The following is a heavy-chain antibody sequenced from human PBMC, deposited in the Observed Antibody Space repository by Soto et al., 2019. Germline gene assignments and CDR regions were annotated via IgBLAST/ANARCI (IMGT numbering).Heavy chain of an antibody. CDR2: INPSAGST. J-gene: IGHJ4*02. CDR1: GYTFTSYY. Sequence: QVQLVQSGAEVKKPGASVKVSCKASGYTFTSYYMHWVRQAPGQGLEWMGIINPSAGSTSYAHRFQGRVTMTRDTSTSTVYMELSSLKSEDTAVYYCARAQPYLHCDYWGQGTLVTVSS. CDR3: ARAQPYLHCDY. V-gene: IGHV1-46*01.